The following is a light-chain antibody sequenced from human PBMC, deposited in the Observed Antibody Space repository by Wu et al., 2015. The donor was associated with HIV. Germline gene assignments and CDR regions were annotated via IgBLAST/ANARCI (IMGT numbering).Light chain of an antibody. Sequence: EVVMTQSPATLSVSPGEGATLACRASESVGGDVAWYQQKPGQAPRLLIYGAVTRPTGIPARFRGSGSGTDFTLTISSMQSEDFALYYCQQYNNWPRTFGQGTKVEIK. CDR3: QQYNNWPRT. J-gene: IGKJ1*01. CDR2: GAV. V-gene: IGKV3-15*01. CDR1: ESVGGD.